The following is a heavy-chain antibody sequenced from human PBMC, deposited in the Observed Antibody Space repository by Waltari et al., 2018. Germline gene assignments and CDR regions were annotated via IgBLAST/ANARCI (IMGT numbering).Heavy chain of an antibody. Sequence: QVQLVQSGAEVKKPGASVKVSCKASGYTFTSYDINWVRQATGQGLEWMGWMNPNSGNTGYAQKFQGRVSMTRNTSITTAHMELSSLRSDDTAVYYCARKGRNSSGWFPFDIWGQGTMVTVSS. V-gene: IGHV1-8*01. CDR2: MNPNSGNT. J-gene: IGHJ3*02. CDR3: ARKGRNSSGWFPFDI. CDR1: GYTFTSYD. D-gene: IGHD6-19*01.